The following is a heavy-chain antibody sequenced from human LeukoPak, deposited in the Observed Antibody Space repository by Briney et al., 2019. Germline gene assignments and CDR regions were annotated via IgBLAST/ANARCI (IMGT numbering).Heavy chain of an antibody. CDR2: IYTSGST. V-gene: IGHV4-4*07. CDR3: ARGPYSSGWYAINS. Sequence: SETLSLTCSVSGGSLTGYYWSWIRQPAGKGLEWIGRIYTSGSTNYNPSLKSRVTMSIDTSKNQFSLKLTSVTAADSAIYYCARGPYSSGWYAINSWGQGALVSVPS. D-gene: IGHD6-19*01. J-gene: IGHJ4*02. CDR1: GGSLTGYY.